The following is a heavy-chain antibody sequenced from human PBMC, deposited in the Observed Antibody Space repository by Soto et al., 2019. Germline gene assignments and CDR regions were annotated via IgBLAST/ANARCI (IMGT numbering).Heavy chain of an antibody. CDR2: IYTTGSN. D-gene: IGHD6-13*01. CDR1: GGSISSYF. CDR3: AREGIAAAGVHDY. V-gene: IGHV4-4*07. J-gene: IGHJ4*02. Sequence: SETLSLTCSVSGGSISSYFWSWIRQPAGKGLEWIGRIYTTGSNDYSPSLKSRVSMSVDTSKNQFSLKLRSVTATDTAVYFCAREGIAAAGVHDYWGQGTLVTVSS.